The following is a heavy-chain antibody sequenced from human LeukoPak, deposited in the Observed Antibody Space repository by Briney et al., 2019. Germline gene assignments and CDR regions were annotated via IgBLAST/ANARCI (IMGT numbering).Heavy chain of an antibody. D-gene: IGHD6-13*01. Sequence: GGSLRLSCAASGFTFSSYSMNWVRQAPGKGLEWVSSISSSSSYIYYADSVKGRFTISRDNAKNSLYLQMNSLRAEDTAVYYCARDPRRKGIAAAGISFDPWGQGTLVTVSS. V-gene: IGHV3-21*01. CDR3: ARDPRRKGIAAAGISFDP. CDR1: GFTFSSYS. J-gene: IGHJ5*02. CDR2: ISSSSSYI.